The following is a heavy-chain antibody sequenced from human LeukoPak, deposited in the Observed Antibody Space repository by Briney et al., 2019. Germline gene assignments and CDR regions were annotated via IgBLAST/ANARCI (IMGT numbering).Heavy chain of an antibody. D-gene: IGHD3-9*01. J-gene: IGHJ6*04. CDR2: ISSSSSYT. CDR3: ARDFPNYDILTGYSYYYYGMDV. V-gene: IGHV3-11*06. Sequence: GGSLRLSCAASGSTFSDYYMSWIRQAPGKGLEWVSYISSSSSYTNYADSVKGRFTISRDNAKNSLYLQMNSLRAEDTAVYYCARDFPNYDILTGYSYYYYGMDVWGKGTTVTVSS. CDR1: GSTFSDYY.